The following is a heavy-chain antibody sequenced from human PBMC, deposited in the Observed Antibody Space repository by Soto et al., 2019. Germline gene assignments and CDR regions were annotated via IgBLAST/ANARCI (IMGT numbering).Heavy chain of an antibody. V-gene: IGHV3-48*01. J-gene: IGHJ6*03. CDR2: ISSSSSTI. Sequence: GGSLRLSCAASGFTFSSYSMNWVRQAPGKGLEWVSYISSSSSTIYYADSVKGRFTISRDNAKNSLYLQMNSLRAEDTAVYYCARAKNRGCSSTSCYSRFYYYYYMDVWGKGTTVTVSS. CDR1: GFTFSSYS. CDR3: ARAKNRGCSSTSCYSRFYYYYYMDV. D-gene: IGHD2-2*01.